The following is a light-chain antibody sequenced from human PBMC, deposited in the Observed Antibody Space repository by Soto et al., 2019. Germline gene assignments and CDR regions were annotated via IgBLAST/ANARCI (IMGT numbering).Light chain of an antibody. Sequence: EIVMTQSPPTLSVSPGESATLSCRASQSVSNNLTWYQQKPGQPLRLLIYGASTRATGVPGRFSGSGSGTEFTLTFSSLQSEDFAVYDCQQYNDWWTVGQGTKVEIK. CDR2: GAS. V-gene: IGKV3-15*01. CDR3: QQYNDWWT. J-gene: IGKJ1*01. CDR1: QSVSNN.